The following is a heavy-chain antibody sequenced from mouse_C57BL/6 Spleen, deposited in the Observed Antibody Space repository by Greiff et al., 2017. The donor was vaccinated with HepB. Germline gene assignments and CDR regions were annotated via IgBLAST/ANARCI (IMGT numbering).Heavy chain of an antibody. CDR2: IYPRDGST. Sequence: VQLQQSDAELVKPGASVKISCKVSGYTFTDHTIHWMKQRPEQGLEWIGYIYPRDGSTKYNEKFKGKATLTADKSSSTAYMQLNSLTSEDSAVYFWASRAYYSNYVYFDYWGQGTTLTVSS. CDR1: GYTFTDHT. V-gene: IGHV1-78*01. CDR3: ASRAYYSNYVYFDY. J-gene: IGHJ2*01. D-gene: IGHD2-5*01.